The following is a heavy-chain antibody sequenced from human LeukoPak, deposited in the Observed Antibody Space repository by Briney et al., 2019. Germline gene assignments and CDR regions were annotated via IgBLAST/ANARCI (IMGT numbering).Heavy chain of an antibody. D-gene: IGHD4-23*01. V-gene: IGHV4-31*03. CDR1: GGSISSGGYY. J-gene: IGHJ2*01. CDR2: IYYSGST. CDR3: ARSVVTLYWYFDL. Sequence: SETLSLTCTVSGGSISSGGYYWSWIRQHPGKGLEWIGFIYYSGSTYYNPSLKSRVTFSVDTSKNQFSLKLSSVNAADTAVYYCARSVVTLYWYFDLWGRGTLVTVSS.